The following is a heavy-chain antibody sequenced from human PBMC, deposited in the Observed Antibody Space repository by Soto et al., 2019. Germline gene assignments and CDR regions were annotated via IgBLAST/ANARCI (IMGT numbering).Heavy chain of an antibody. CDR2: IYRSGST. V-gene: IGHV4-30-2*01. D-gene: IGHD3-22*01. CDR1: GGSISSGGYS. J-gene: IGHJ6*02. CDR3: ARRLYYDSSGFEGGGMDV. Sequence: SETLSLTCAVSGGSISSGGYSWSWIRQPPGKGLEWIGYIYRSGSTYYNPSLKSRVTISVDRSKNQFSLKLSSVTAADTAVYYCARRLYYDSSGFEGGGMDVWGQGTTVTVSS.